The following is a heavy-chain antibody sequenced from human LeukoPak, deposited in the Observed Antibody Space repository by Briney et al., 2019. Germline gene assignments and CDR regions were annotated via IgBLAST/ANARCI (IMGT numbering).Heavy chain of an antibody. CDR3: ATAVQNSYYYDSSGPLLGY. Sequence: ASVKVSCKVSGYTLTELSMHWVRQAPGKGLEWMGGFDPEDGETIYAQKFQGRVTMTEDTSTDTAYMELSSLRSEDTAVYYCATAVQNSYYYDSSGPLLGYWGQGTLVTVSS. V-gene: IGHV1-24*01. CDR1: GYTLTELS. D-gene: IGHD3-22*01. CDR2: FDPEDGET. J-gene: IGHJ4*02.